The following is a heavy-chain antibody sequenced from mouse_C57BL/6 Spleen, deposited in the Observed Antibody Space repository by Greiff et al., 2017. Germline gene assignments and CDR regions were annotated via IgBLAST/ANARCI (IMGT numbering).Heavy chain of an antibody. D-gene: IGHD1-1*01. Sequence: EVMLVESGGGLVQPGGSMKLSCAASGFTFSDAWMDWVRQSPEKGLEWVAEIRNKANNHATYYAESVKGRFTISRDDSKSSVYLQMNSLRAEDTGIYYCTGDYGSSLWFAYWGQGTLVTVSA. J-gene: IGHJ3*01. CDR1: GFTFSDAW. CDR3: TGDYGSSLWFAY. V-gene: IGHV6-6*01. CDR2: IRNKANNHAT.